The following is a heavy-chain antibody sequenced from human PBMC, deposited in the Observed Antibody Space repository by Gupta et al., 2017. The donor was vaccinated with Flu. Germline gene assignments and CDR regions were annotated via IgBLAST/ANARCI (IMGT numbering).Heavy chain of an antibody. J-gene: IGHJ4*02. V-gene: IGHV3-74*03. CDR1: SY. Sequence: SYLQWVRQAPGKGLVWVSRINPEGSSTTYAESVKGRFTISRDNAKNTLYLQMNSLGDDDTAVYYCATVTSGCWGQGTLVTVSS. CDR2: INPEGSST. CDR3: ATVTSGC. D-gene: IGHD4-17*01.